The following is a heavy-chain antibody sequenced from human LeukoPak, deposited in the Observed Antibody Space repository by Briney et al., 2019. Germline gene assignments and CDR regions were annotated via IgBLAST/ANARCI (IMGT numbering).Heavy chain of an antibody. V-gene: IGHV3-21*01. CDR2: ISSSSSYI. CDR1: GFTFSSYS. D-gene: IGHD6-19*01. Sequence: GGSLRLSCAASGFTFSSYSMNWVRQAPGKGLEWVSSISSSSSYIYYADSVKGRFTISRDNAKNSLYLQMNSLRAEDTAVYVCARVLEYSSGWPFDYWGQGTLVTVSS. CDR3: ARVLEYSSGWPFDY. J-gene: IGHJ4*02.